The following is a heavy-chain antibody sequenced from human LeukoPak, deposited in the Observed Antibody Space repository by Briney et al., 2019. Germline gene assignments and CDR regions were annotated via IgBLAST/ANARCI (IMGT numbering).Heavy chain of an antibody. CDR2: VTWNGDSI. CDR3: VKGRSTLNY. CDR1: GCKFDDYI. Sequence: GGSLRLSCVVSGCKFDDYIMHWVRQAPGKGLEWVSGVTWNGDSIGYVDSVKGRFTISRDNAKNSLYLQMDSLRVEDTALYYCVKGRSTLNYWGQGTLVTVSS. V-gene: IGHV3-9*01. D-gene: IGHD2-15*01. J-gene: IGHJ4*02.